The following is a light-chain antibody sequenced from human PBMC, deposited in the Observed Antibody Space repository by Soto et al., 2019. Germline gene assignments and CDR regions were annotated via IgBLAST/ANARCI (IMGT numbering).Light chain of an antibody. CDR3: CSYAGSSSHV. Sequence: QSALTQPASVSGSPGQSITISCTGTSSDVGSYNLVSWYQQHPGKAPKLMIYEGSKRPSGVSNRSSGSKSGNTASLTISGLQAEDEADYYCCSYAGSSSHVFGTGTRSPS. V-gene: IGLV2-23*01. CDR2: EGS. CDR1: SSDVGSYNL. J-gene: IGLJ1*01.